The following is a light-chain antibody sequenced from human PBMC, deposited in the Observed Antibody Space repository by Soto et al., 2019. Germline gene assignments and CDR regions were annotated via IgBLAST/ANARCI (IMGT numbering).Light chain of an antibody. Sequence: QSVLTQPPSASGTPGQRVTISCSGSSSNIGNHYVYWYQHLPGTAPKFLIYRSNQRPSGVPDRFSGSHSGTSGSLAISGLRSEDEADYYCAAWDDSLSGYVFGTGTKVTVL. CDR1: SSNIGNHY. V-gene: IGLV1-47*01. J-gene: IGLJ1*01. CDR3: AAWDDSLSGYV. CDR2: RSN.